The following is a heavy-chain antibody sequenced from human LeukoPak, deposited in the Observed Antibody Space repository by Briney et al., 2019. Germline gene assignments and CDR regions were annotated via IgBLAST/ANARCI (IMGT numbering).Heavy chain of an antibody. J-gene: IGHJ4*02. CDR3: TTFTYYDFWSGYYTGGTLDY. CDR2: IKSKTDGGTT. V-gene: IGHV3-15*01. CDR1: GFTFSSYA. D-gene: IGHD3-3*01. Sequence: PGGSLRLSCAASGFTFSSYAMSWVRQAPGKGLEWVGRIKSKTDGGTTDYAAPVKGRFTISRDDSKNTLYLQMNSLKTEDTAVYYCTTFTYYDFWSGYYTGGTLDYWGQGTLVTVSS.